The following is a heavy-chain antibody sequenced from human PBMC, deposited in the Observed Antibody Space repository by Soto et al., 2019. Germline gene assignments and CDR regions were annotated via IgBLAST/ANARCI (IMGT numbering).Heavy chain of an antibody. J-gene: IGHJ3*02. CDR1: GGSISSGDYY. D-gene: IGHD5-18*01. Sequence: SETLSLTCTVSGGSISSGDYYWSWIRQPPGKGLEWIGYIYYSGSTYYNPSLKSRVTIPVDTSKNQFSLKLSSVTAADTAVYYCQTDTDAFDIWGQGTMVTVSS. CDR2: IYYSGST. CDR3: QTDTDAFDI. V-gene: IGHV4-30-4*01.